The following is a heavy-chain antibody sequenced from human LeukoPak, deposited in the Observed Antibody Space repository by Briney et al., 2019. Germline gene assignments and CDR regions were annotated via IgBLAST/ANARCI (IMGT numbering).Heavy chain of an antibody. CDR2: TYYRSKWYN. CDR3: TRGQYLAFTS. D-gene: IGHD3-3*02. CDR1: GDSVSSNSAV. Sequence: SQTLSLTCAISGDSVSSNSAVWNWIRQSPSRGLQWLGRTYYRSKWYNEYAVSVKSRITINPDTSKNQFPLQLNSVTPEDTAIYYCTRGQYLAFTSWGQGTLVTVST. J-gene: IGHJ5*02. V-gene: IGHV6-1*01.